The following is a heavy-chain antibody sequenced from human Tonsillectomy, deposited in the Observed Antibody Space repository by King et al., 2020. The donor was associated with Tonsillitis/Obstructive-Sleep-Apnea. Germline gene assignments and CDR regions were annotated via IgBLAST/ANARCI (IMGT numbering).Heavy chain of an antibody. D-gene: IGHD6-13*01. V-gene: IGHV5-51*01. CDR3: ARGAAAGPYYHYFMDV. CDR1: GYNFTNYW. Sequence: QLVQSGAEVKKPGASLKISCKGSGYNFTNYWIGWVRQMPGKGLDWMGIIYPGDSDTRYSPSFQGQVTMSADKSISTAYLQWSSLKASDTAMYYCARGAAAGPYYHYFMDVWGKGTTVTVSS. CDR2: IYPGDSDT. J-gene: IGHJ6*03.